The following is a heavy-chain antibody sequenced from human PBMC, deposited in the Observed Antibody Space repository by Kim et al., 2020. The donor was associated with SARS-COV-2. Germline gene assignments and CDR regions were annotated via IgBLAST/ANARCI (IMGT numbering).Heavy chain of an antibody. CDR2: IYYSGST. V-gene: IGHV4-39*01. J-gene: IGHJ4*02. Sequence: SETLSLTCTVSGGSISSSFYYWGWIRQPPGKGLEWIGNIYYSGSTYYNPSLKSRVTISVDTSKNQFSLKLSSVTAADTAVYYCARLWSGGNSDYWGQGTL. CDR3: ARLWSGGNSDY. D-gene: IGHD3-10*01. CDR1: GGSISSSFYY.